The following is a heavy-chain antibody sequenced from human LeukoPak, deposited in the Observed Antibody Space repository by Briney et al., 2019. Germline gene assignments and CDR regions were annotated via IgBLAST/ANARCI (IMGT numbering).Heavy chain of an antibody. J-gene: IGHJ4*02. D-gene: IGHD3-22*01. CDR3: AREGHDSSGLIDY. CDR2: IIPIFGTA. CDR1: GGTFSSYA. Sequence: GASVKVSCKASGGTFSSYAISWVRQAPGQGLEWMGGIIPIFGTANYAQKFQGRVTITADESTSTAYMELSSLRSEDTAVYYCAREGHDSSGLIDYWGQGTLVTVSS. V-gene: IGHV1-69*13.